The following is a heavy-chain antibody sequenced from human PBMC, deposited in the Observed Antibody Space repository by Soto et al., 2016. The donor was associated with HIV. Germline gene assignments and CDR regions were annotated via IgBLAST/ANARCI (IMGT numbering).Heavy chain of an antibody. CDR3: TRAGGIVGAEYYYYGMDV. D-gene: IGHD1-26*01. CDR1: GFTFGDYA. Sequence: EVQLVESGGGLVQPGRSLRLSCTASGFTFGDYAMSWVRQAPGKGLEWVGFIRSKAYGGTTEYAASVKGRFTISRDDSKSIAYLQMNSLKTEDTAVYYCTRAGGIVGAEYYYYGMDVWGQGTTVTVSS. J-gene: IGHJ6*02. V-gene: IGHV3-49*04. CDR2: IRSKAYGGTT.